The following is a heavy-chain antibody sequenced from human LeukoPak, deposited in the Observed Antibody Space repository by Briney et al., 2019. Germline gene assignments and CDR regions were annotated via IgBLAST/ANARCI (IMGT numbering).Heavy chain of an antibody. J-gene: IGHJ6*02. CDR1: GFTFGDYA. V-gene: IGHV3-49*04. D-gene: IGHD1-26*01. Sequence: GGSLRLSCTASGFTFGDYAMSWVRQAPGKGLEWVGFIRSKAYGGTTEYAASVKGRFTISRDDSKSIAYLQMNSLKTEDTAVYYCTRYSGSPSYYYYYGMDVWGQGTTVTVSS. CDR2: IRSKAYGGTT. CDR3: TRYSGSPSYYYYYGMDV.